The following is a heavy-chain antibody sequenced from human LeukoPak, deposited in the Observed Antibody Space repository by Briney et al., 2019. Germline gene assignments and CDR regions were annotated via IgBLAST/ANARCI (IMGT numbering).Heavy chain of an antibody. Sequence: GGSLRLSCATSGFTFSNYWMHWVRQVPGKGLVWVSRIKGDGSSTRNADSVEGRFTISRDNAKNTLYLQMNSLRAEDTAVYYCAKDGAYVWGTLYWGQGTLVTVSS. CDR3: AKDGAYVWGTLY. D-gene: IGHD3-16*01. V-gene: IGHV3-74*01. CDR1: GFTFSNYW. J-gene: IGHJ4*02. CDR2: IKGDGSST.